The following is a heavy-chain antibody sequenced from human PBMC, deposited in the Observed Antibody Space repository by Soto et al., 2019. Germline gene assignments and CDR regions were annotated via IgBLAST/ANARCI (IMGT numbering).Heavy chain of an antibody. V-gene: IGHV4-31*03. J-gene: IGHJ5*02. CDR3: ARDPAP. CDR2: IYNSGTT. Sequence: SETLSLTCTVSGGSITRGGYYWSWIRQHPGKGLEWIGYIYNSGTTYYNPSLKSRVTISVDTSKNQFSLKLTSVAAADTAVYYCARDPAPWGQGTLVTVPQ. CDR1: GGSITRGGYY.